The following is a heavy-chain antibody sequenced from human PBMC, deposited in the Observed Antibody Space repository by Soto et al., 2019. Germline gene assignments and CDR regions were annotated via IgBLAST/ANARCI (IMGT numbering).Heavy chain of an antibody. CDR1: GYTFTYRY. CDR3: ARVYDSSGYYTADVDY. Sequence: ASVKVSCKASGYTFTYRYLHWVRQAPGQGLEWMGWISAYNGNTNYAQKLQGRVTMTTDTSTSTAYMELRSLRSDDTAVYYCARVYDSSGYYTADVDYWGQGTLVTVSS. CDR2: ISAYNGNT. V-gene: IGHV1-18*04. D-gene: IGHD3-22*01. J-gene: IGHJ4*02.